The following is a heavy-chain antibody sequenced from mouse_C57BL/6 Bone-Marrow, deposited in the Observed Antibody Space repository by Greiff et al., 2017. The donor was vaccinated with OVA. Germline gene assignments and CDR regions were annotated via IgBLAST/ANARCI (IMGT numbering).Heavy chain of an antibody. CDR1: GFSLTSYG. D-gene: IGHD1-1*01. Sequence: QVQLQQSGPGLVQPSQSLSITCTVSGFSLTSYGVHWVRQSPGKGLEWLGVIWSGGSTDYNAAFISSLSISKDNSKSQVFLKMNSLQANDTAIYXCARKTATYGSSPYWYFDVWGTGTTVTVSS. J-gene: IGHJ1*03. CDR2: IWSGGST. CDR3: ARKTATYGSSPYWYFDV. V-gene: IGHV2-2*02.